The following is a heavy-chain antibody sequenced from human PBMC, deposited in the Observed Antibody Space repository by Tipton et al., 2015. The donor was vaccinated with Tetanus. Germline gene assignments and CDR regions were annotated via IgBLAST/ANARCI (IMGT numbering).Heavy chain of an antibody. V-gene: IGHV4-4*07. J-gene: IGHJ2*01. Sequence: LRLSCTVSGGSISSYYWSWIRQPAGKGLEWIGRIYTSESTNYNPSLKSRVTISVDTSKNQFSLKLSSVTAADTAVYYCARGYVPADDYGDYHGRYFDLWGRGTLVTVSS. D-gene: IGHD4-17*01. CDR2: IYTSEST. CDR1: GGSISSYY. CDR3: ARGYVPADDYGDYHGRYFDL.